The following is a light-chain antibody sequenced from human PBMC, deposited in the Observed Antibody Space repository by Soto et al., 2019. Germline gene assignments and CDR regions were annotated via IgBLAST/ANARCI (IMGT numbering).Light chain of an antibody. J-gene: IGKJ1*01. CDR3: QQYSDYPRT. CDR1: QSISSQ. CDR2: DAS. V-gene: IGKV1-5*01. Sequence: DIQMTQSPSTLSASVGDRVTITCRASQSISSQLAWYQQKPGKAPKLLIYDASSLESGVPSRFSGHGSGTEFTRTISSLQSDDFSTYYCQQYSDYPRTVGQGTKVEI.